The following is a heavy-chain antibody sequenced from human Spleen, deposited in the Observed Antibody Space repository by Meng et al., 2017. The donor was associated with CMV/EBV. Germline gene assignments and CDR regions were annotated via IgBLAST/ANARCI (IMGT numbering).Heavy chain of an antibody. J-gene: IGHJ6*02. D-gene: IGHD2-2*02. CDR2: IRYDGSNK. CDR3: VRDGRQCYSNACYSDYKYFGMDV. V-gene: IGHV3-30*02. CDR1: GFTFSSYG. Sequence: GESLKISCAASGFTFSSYGMHWVRQAPGKGLEWVAFIRYDGSNKYYADSVKGRFTISRDNSKNTLYLQMNSLRAEDTALYYCVRDGRQCYSNACYSDYKYFGMDVWGQGTTVTVSS.